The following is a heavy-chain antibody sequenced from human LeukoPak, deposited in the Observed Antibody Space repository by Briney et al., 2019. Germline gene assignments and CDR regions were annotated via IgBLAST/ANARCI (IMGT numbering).Heavy chain of an antibody. V-gene: IGHV3-48*04. CDR1: GFSFSSYG. J-gene: IGHJ5*02. CDR3: ARVPNWNSVNWFDP. D-gene: IGHD1-7*01. Sequence: PGGSLRLSCAGTGFSFSSYGMNWVRQSPGKGLEWISYISSTGSTFHYADSVKGRFTISRDNAKNSLYLQMNSLRAEDTAVYYCARVPNWNSVNWFDPWGQGTLVTVSS. CDR2: ISSTGSTF.